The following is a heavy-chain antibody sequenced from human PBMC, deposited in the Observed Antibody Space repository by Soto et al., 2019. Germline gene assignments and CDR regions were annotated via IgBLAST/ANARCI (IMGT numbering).Heavy chain of an antibody. CDR3: IVVVVAATPNAFDI. Sequence: GGSLRLSCAASGFTFSSYAMSWVRQAPGKGLEWVSAISGSGGSTYYADSVKGRFTISRDNSKNTLYLQMNSLRVEDTAVYYCIVVVVAATPNAFDIWGQGTMVTVSS. D-gene: IGHD2-15*01. V-gene: IGHV3-23*01. CDR2: ISGSGGST. J-gene: IGHJ3*02. CDR1: GFTFSSYA.